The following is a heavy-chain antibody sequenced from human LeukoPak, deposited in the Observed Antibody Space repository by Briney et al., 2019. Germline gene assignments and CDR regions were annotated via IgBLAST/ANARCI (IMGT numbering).Heavy chain of an antibody. CDR2: IYHSGTT. CDR1: GASISSSNW. Sequence: TSETLSLTCAVSGASISSSNWWSWVRQPPGKGLEWIGEIYHSGTTNYNPSLKGRVTISVGKSKNQFSLKLSSVTAADTAVYYCARANYGDYVDYFDYWGQGTLVTVSS. V-gene: IGHV4-4*02. J-gene: IGHJ4*02. D-gene: IGHD4-17*01. CDR3: ARANYGDYVDYFDY.